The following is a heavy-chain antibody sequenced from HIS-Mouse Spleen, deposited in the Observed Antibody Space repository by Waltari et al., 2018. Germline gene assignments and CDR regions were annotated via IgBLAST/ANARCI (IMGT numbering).Heavy chain of an antibody. J-gene: IGHJ2*01. CDR2: IYYSGST. CDR3: AREIPYSSSWYDWYFDL. V-gene: IGHV4-39*07. Sequence: QLQLQESGPGLVTPSETLSLTRTVSGGSSSRCSASWGWIRQPPGKGLEWIGRIYYSGSTYYNPSLKSRVTISVDTSKNQFSLKLSSVTAADTAVYYCAREIPYSSSWYDWYFDLWGRGTLVTVSS. D-gene: IGHD6-13*01. CDR1: GGSSSRCSAS.